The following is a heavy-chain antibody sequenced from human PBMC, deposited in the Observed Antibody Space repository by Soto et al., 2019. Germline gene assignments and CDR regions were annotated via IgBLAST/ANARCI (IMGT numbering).Heavy chain of an antibody. Sequence: QVQLQESGPGLVKPSGTLSLTCTVSGGSISSYCWSWIRQPPGKGLEWIGYICYTGSTNYSPSLKSRVTISVDTSKNRFSLKLSSVTAADTAVYYCARRPPHNHWYFDLWGRGTLATVSS. J-gene: IGHJ2*01. V-gene: IGHV4-59*08. CDR1: GGSISSYC. CDR2: ICYTGST. CDR3: ARRPPHNHWYFDL.